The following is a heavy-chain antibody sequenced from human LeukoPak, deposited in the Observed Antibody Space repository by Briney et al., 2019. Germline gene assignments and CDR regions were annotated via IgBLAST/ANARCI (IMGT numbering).Heavy chain of an antibody. CDR2: ISTSGNNV. CDR1: EFTFSDFE. J-gene: IGHJ5*02. Sequence: PGGSLRLSCAASEFTFSDFEMNWVRQAPGKGLEWVSSISTSGNNVYFADSLKGRFTISRDNSKNTLYLQMSSLRAEDTALYYCARAAAETGAFRDNWFDPWGQGTLVTVSS. V-gene: IGHV3-48*03. CDR3: ARAAAETGAFRDNWFDP. D-gene: IGHD6-13*01.